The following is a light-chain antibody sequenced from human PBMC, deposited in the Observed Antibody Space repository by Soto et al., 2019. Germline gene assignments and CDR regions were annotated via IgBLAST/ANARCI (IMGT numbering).Light chain of an antibody. Sequence: DIQMTQSPSTLSGSVGDRVTITCRASQTISSWLAWYQQKPGKAPKLLIYKASTLKSGVPSRFSGSGSGTEFTLTIRSLQTDEFATYYCQHYNSYSEAFGQVTKVDIK. CDR2: KAS. V-gene: IGKV1-5*03. J-gene: IGKJ1*01. CDR1: QTISSW. CDR3: QHYNSYSEA.